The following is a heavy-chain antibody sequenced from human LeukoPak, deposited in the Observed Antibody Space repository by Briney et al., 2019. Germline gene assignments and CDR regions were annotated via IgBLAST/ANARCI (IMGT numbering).Heavy chain of an antibody. D-gene: IGHD2-15*01. Sequence: GASVKVSCKASGYTFTGYYMHWVRQAPGQGLEWMGWINPNSGGTNYAQKFQGRVTMNRDTSISTAYMELSRLGSDNTAVYYCARRYCVGVSCTAMVEDYWGQEPWSPSPQ. CDR3: ARRYCVGVSCTAMVEDY. J-gene: IGHJ4*01. CDR1: GYTFTGYY. CDR2: INPNSGGT. V-gene: IGHV1-2*02.